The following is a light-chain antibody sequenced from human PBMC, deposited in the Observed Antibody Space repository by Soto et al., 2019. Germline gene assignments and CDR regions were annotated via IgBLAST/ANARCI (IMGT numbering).Light chain of an antibody. Sequence: EVVLTQSPGTLSLSPGERATLSCRASQGVSSSYLSWYQQKAGQAPRLLIYATSSRAAVVPDRFSGSGAGTYFTLTISGLEPEDFAVYYCQQYGSSPRYTFGQGTKLEIK. V-gene: IGKV3-20*01. CDR3: QQYGSSPRYT. CDR2: ATS. J-gene: IGKJ2*01. CDR1: QGVSSSY.